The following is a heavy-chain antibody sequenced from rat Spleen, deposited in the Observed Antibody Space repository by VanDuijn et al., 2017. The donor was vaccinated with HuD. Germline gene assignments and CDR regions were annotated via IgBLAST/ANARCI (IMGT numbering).Heavy chain of an antibody. CDR1: GFTFSNYG. Sequence: EVQLVESGGGLVQPGRSLKLSRAASGFTFSNYGMAWVRQAPTKGLEWVATISYDDSRTYYRDSVKGRFTISRDNAKSALYLQVDSLRSEDTTTYYCARQATTVPSYFDYWGQGVMVTVSS. D-gene: IGHD1-1*01. J-gene: IGHJ2*01. CDR2: ISYDDSRT. V-gene: IGHV5-29*01. CDR3: ARQATTVPSYFDY.